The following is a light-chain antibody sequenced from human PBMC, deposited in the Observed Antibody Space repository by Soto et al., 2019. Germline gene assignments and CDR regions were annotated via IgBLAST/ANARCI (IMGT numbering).Light chain of an antibody. Sequence: QSALTQPASVSGSPGQSITISCTGTSSDVGGYNYVSWYQQHPGKAPKLMIYDVSNRPSGVPNRFSGSKSGNTASLTIAGLQAGDEADYYCRSYTSSSTPVVFGGGTKLTVL. CDR2: DVS. CDR3: RSYTSSSTPVV. J-gene: IGLJ2*01. V-gene: IGLV2-14*01. CDR1: SSDVGGYNY.